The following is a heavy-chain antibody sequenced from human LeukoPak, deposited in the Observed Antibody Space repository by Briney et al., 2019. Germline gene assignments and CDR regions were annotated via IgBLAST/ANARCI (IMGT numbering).Heavy chain of an antibody. D-gene: IGHD3-3*01. J-gene: IGHJ5*02. Sequence: SETLSLXCTVSGGSNSSGDYYWSWIRQPPGKGLEWIGYIYYSGITYYNPSLKSRVTISVDTSKNQFSLKLSSVTAADTAVYYCARGNYDFWSGYYFGFDPWGQGTLVTVSS. V-gene: IGHV4-30-4*08. CDR1: GGSNSSGDYY. CDR3: ARGNYDFWSGYYFGFDP. CDR2: IYYSGIT.